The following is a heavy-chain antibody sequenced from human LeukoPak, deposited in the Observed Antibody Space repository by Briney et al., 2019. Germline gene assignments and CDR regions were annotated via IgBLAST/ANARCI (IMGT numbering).Heavy chain of an antibody. D-gene: IGHD3-3*01. CDR3: ARDGNYDFWSGHDDAFDI. V-gene: IGHV4-59*12. CDR2: IYYSGST. J-gene: IGHJ3*02. CDR1: GGSISSYY. Sequence: SETLSLTCTVSGGSISSYYWSWIRQPPGKGLEWIGYIYYSGSTNYNPSLKSRVTMSVDTSKNQFSLKLSSVTAADTAVYYCARDGNYDFWSGHDDAFDIWGQGTMVTVSS.